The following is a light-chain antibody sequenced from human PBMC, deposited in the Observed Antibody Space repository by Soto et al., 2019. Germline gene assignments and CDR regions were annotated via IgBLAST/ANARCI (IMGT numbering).Light chain of an antibody. CDR2: EVT. CDR3: SSYIPTSVLDV. Sequence: QSVLTQPASVSGSPGQSITVSCTGSSGDIGDVNYVSWYQQHPGKAPKLLIYEVTNRPSGVSDRFSGSKSGNTASLTISGLQAEDEADYYCSSYIPTSVLDVFGTGTKVTVL. J-gene: IGLJ1*01. CDR1: SGDIGDVNY. V-gene: IGLV2-14*01.